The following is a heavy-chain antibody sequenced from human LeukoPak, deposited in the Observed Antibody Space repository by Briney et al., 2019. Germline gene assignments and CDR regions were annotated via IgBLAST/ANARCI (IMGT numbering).Heavy chain of an antibody. CDR2: ISSSGSTI. J-gene: IGHJ6*03. CDR1: GFTFSSYE. CDR3: ARDGVTGIHYYYYYMDV. V-gene: IGHV3-48*03. D-gene: IGHD5-18*01. Sequence: GGSLRLSCAASGFTFSSYEMNWVRQAPGKGLEWVSYISSSGSTIYYADSVKGRFTISRDNAKNSLYLQMNSLRAEDTAVYYCARDGVTGIHYYYYYMDVWGKGATVTVSS.